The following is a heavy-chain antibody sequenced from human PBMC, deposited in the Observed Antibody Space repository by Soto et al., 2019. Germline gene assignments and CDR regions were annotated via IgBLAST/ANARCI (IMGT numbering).Heavy chain of an antibody. CDR2: ISSSSSYI. CDR3: ASLPTSTVTTVTVDY. J-gene: IGHJ4*02. CDR1: GFTFRSYS. D-gene: IGHD4-4*01. V-gene: IGHV3-21*01. Sequence: GGSQRLSCAASGFTFRSYSRNWVRQAPGKGLEWVSSISSSSSYIYYADSVKGRFTISRDNAKNSLYLQMNSLRAEDTAVYYCASLPTSTVTTVTVDYWGQGTLVTVSS.